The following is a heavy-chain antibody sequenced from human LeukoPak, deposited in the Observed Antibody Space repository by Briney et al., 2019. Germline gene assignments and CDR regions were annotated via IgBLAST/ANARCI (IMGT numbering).Heavy chain of an antibody. D-gene: IGHD2/OR15-2a*01. J-gene: IGHJ6*03. V-gene: IGHV3-48*04. CDR2: ISTSGTSI. CDR3: ARRGTCTTATCYDAYYYYFLDV. Sequence: PGGSLRLSCAASGFTLSSYNMNWVRQAPGKGLEWISYISTSGTSIFYADSVKGRFTISRDNAKNSLYLQMDSLRAEDTAVYYCARRGTCTTATCYDAYYYYFLDVWGGGTTVTVSS. CDR1: GFTLSSYN.